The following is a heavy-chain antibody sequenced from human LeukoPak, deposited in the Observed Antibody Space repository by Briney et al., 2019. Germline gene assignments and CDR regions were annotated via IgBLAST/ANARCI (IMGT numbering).Heavy chain of an antibody. D-gene: IGHD3-22*01. CDR3: ATHSSGYDSGNDAFDI. CDR2: IYYSGST. CDR1: GGSTSSGDYY. Sequence: PSETLSLTCTVSGGSTSSGDYYWSWIRQPPGKGLEWIGYIYYSGSTYYNPSLKSRVTISVDTSKNRFSLKLSSVTAADTAVYYCATHSSGYDSGNDAFDIWGQGTMVTVSS. V-gene: IGHV4-30-4*08. J-gene: IGHJ3*02.